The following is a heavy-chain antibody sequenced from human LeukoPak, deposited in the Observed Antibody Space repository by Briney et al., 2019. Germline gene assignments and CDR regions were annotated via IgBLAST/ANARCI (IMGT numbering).Heavy chain of an antibody. D-gene: IGHD6-13*01. J-gene: IGHJ4*02. CDR1: GFTFSSYG. CDR3: AKDRTAADFDY. Sequence: GGSLRLSCAASGFTFSSYGMHWVRQAPGKGLEWVAFIRYDGGNKYYADSVKGRFTISRDNSKNTLYLQMNSLRAEDTAVYYCAKDRTAADFDYWGQGTLVTVSS. CDR2: IRYDGGNK. V-gene: IGHV3-30*02.